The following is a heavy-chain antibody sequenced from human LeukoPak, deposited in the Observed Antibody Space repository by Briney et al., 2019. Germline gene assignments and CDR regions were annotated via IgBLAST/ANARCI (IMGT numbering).Heavy chain of an antibody. D-gene: IGHD3-22*01. CDR3: AYSIGYYDDWFQN. J-gene: IGHJ1*01. CDR1: GGSVSSAY. CDR2: VYFSGST. V-gene: IGHV4-59*02. Sequence: KSSETLSLTCAVSGGSVSSAYWSWIRQPPGKGLEWIGYVYFSGSTNYNPSLTSRGTISADTSKNHSSLKLTTVTAADTPVYYCAYSIGYYDDWFQNWGQGTLVTVSS.